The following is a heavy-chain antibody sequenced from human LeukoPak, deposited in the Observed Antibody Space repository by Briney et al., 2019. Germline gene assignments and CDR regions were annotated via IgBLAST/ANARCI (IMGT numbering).Heavy chain of an antibody. CDR3: TRDRGAYNLYDY. CDR2: IRSKAYGETA. J-gene: IGHJ4*02. V-gene: IGHV3-49*03. CDR1: GFTFGDYA. D-gene: IGHD1-1*01. Sequence: GGSLRLSCTASGFTFGDYAMSWIRQAPGKGLEWVGFIRSKAYGETADYAASVKGRFTISRDDSKAIAYLQMSSLKTEDTAVYHCTRDRGAYNLYDYWGQGTLVTVSS.